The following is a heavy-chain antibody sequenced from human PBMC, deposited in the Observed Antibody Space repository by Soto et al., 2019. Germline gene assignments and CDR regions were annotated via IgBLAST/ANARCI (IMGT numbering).Heavy chain of an antibody. D-gene: IGHD6-13*01. CDR1: GGTFSSYA. Sequence: GASVKVSCKASGGTFSSYAISWVRQAPGQGLEWMGGIIPIFGTANYAQKFRGRVTITADESTSTAYMELSSLRSEDTAVYYCARGSEDSSPGAYWGQGTLVTVSS. CDR2: IIPIFGTA. V-gene: IGHV1-69*13. CDR3: ARGSEDSSPGAY. J-gene: IGHJ4*02.